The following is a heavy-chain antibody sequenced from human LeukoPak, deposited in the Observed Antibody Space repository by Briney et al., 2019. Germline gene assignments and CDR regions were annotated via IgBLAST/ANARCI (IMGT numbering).Heavy chain of an antibody. D-gene: IGHD3-22*01. V-gene: IGHV1-2*02. CDR2: INPNSGGT. Sequence: VASVKVSCKASGYTFTGYYMHWVRQAPGQGLEWMGWINPNSGGTNYAQKFQGRVTMTRDTSISTAYMELSRLRSDDTAVYYCARDKQGYYYDSSAYYSLDYWAREPWSPSPQ. CDR3: ARDKQGYYYDSSAYYSLDY. J-gene: IGHJ4*02. CDR1: GYTFTGYY.